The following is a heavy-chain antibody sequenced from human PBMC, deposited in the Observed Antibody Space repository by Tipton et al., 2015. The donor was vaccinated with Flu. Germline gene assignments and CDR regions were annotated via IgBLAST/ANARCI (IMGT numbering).Heavy chain of an antibody. J-gene: IGHJ5*02. D-gene: IGHD3-10*01. CDR3: ARFGGGP. V-gene: IGHV3-7*01. Sequence: SLRLSCAASGFPFSEFWMHWVRQAPGKGLEWVAHTNQDGSEEAYVESVKGRFTISRDNARNSLYLQMNSLRAEDTAVYHCARFGGGPWGQGTLVTVSS. CDR1: GFPFSEFW. CDR2: TNQDGSEE.